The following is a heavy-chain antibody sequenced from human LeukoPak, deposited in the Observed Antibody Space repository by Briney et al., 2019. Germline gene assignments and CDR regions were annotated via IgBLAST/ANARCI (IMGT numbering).Heavy chain of an antibody. V-gene: IGHV1-18*01. CDR1: GYTFTSYG. J-gene: IGHJ6*02. Sequence: GASVKVSCKASGYTFTSYGISWVRQAPGQGLEWMGWISAYNGNTNYAQKLQGRVTMTTDTSTSTAYMELRSLRSDDTAVYYCARVSGYVAPQATGGMDVWGQGTTVTVSS. CDR3: ARVSGYVAPQATGGMDV. D-gene: IGHD3-22*01. CDR2: ISAYNGNT.